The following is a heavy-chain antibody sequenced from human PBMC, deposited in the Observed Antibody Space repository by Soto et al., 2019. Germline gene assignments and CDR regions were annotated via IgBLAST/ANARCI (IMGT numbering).Heavy chain of an antibody. D-gene: IGHD2-2*02. CDR3: ARLVVVPAAIGYYGMDV. J-gene: IGHJ6*02. CDR2: IYYSGST. V-gene: IGHV4-61*01. CDR1: GGSVSSGSYY. Sequence: PSDTLSLTCTVSGGSVSSGSYYWIWIRHPPGKGLEWIGYIYYSGSTNYNPSLKSRVTISVDTSKNQFSLKLSSVTAADTAVYYCARLVVVPAAIGYYGMDVWGQGTTVTVSS.